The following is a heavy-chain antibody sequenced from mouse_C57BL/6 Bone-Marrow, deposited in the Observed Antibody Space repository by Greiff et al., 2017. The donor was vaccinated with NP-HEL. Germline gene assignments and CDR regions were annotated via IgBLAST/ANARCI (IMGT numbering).Heavy chain of an antibody. CDR2: INPNNGGT. CDR3: AIITTVVAKGGY. CDR1: GYTFTDYY. J-gene: IGHJ2*01. Sequence: VQLQQSGPELVKPGASVKISCKASGYTFTDYYMNWVKQSHGKSLEWIGDINPNNGGTSYNQKFKGKATLTVDKSSSTAYMELRSLTSEDSAVYYCAIITTVVAKGGYWGQGTTLTVSS. D-gene: IGHD1-1*01. V-gene: IGHV1-26*01.